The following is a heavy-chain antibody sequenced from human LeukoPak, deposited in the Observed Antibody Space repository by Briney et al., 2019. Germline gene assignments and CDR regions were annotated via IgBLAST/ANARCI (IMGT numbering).Heavy chain of an antibody. J-gene: IGHJ4*02. CDR3: ARDPSYHGGYFDY. D-gene: IGHD2-2*01. CDR1: GGSINSYY. CDR2: IYYSGST. Sequence: PSEILSLTCTVSGGSINSYYWSWIRQPPGKGLEWIGYIYYSGSTNYNPSLKSRVTISVDTSKNQFSLKLSSVTAADTAVYYCARDPSYHGGYFDYWGQGTLVTVFS. V-gene: IGHV4-59*01.